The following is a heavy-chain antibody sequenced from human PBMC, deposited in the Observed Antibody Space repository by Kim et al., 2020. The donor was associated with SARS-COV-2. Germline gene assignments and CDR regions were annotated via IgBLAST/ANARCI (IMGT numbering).Heavy chain of an antibody. J-gene: IGHJ4*02. CDR3: ARHDYDYDFFDY. CDR2: IRSASYGGMT. Sequence: GGSLRLSCTVSGLKFGDYAMSWFRQAPGKGLEWVGFIRSASYGGMTDYAASVRGRVSISRDDSKSVMYLQLNSLRHDDTAVYYCARHDYDYDFFDYWGQGTLVTVSS. CDR1: GLKFGDYA. V-gene: IGHV3-49*03. D-gene: IGHD5-12*01.